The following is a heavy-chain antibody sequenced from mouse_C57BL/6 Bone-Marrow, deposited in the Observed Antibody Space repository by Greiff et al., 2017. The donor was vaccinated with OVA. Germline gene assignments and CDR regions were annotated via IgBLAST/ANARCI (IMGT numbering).Heavy chain of an antibody. Sequence: QVQLQQSGAELMKPGASVKLSCKATGYTFTGYWIEWVKQRPGHGLEWIGEILPGIGSTNYNEKFKGKATFTADTSSNTAYMQLSSLTTEDSAIYYGASDYGCSHYYAMDYWGQGTSVTVSS. CDR2: ILPGIGST. D-gene: IGHD1-1*01. J-gene: IGHJ4*01. CDR1: GYTFTGYW. CDR3: ASDYGCSHYYAMDY. V-gene: IGHV1-9*01.